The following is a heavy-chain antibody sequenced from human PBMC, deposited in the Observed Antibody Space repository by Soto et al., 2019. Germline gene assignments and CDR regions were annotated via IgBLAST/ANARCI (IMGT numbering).Heavy chain of an antibody. D-gene: IGHD3-10*01. CDR1: GFTFSSYS. CDR2: ISSSSSTI. CDR3: ASIDRDGSGSYYPFDY. Sequence: PGGSLRLSCAASGFTFSSYSMNWVRQAPGKGLEWVSYISSSSSTIYYADSVKGRFTISRDNAKNSLYLQMNSLRAEDTAVYYCASIDRDGSGSYYPFDYWGQGTLVTVSS. J-gene: IGHJ4*02. V-gene: IGHV3-48*01.